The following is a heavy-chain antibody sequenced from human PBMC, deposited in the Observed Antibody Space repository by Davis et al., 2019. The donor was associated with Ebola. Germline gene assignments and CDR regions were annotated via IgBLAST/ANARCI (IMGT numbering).Heavy chain of an antibody. CDR2: IKTDGSEE. CDR3: ARWGLRGNYDSWSGSDYYFDY. Sequence: GGSLRLSCAASGFTFSTYWMSWVRQAPGKGLEWVANIKTDGSEEHYVDSVKGRFTMSRDNAKNSLSLQLDSLRAEDTAVYYCARWGLRGNYDSWSGSDYYFDYWGQGILVTVSS. V-gene: IGHV3-7*01. CDR1: GFTFSTYW. D-gene: IGHD3-3*01. J-gene: IGHJ4*02.